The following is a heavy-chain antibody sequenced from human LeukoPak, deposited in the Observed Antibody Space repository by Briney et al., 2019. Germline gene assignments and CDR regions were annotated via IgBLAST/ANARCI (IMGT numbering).Heavy chain of an antibody. CDR2: ISYDGSNK. CDR1: GFTFSSYG. Sequence: GRSLRLSCAASGFTFSSYGMHWVRQAPGKGLEWVAVISYDGSNKYYADSVKGRFTISRDNSKNTLYLQMNSLRAEDTAVYYCAKEGTVTSFYWSQGTLVTVSS. D-gene: IGHD4-17*01. CDR3: AKEGTVTSFY. V-gene: IGHV3-30*18. J-gene: IGHJ4*02.